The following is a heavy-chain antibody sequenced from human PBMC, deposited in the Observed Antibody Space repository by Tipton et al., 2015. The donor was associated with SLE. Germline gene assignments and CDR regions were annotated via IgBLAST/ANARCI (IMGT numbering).Heavy chain of an antibody. CDR3: ARDLVVGYYGMDV. D-gene: IGHD2-15*01. V-gene: IGHV3-30*04. CDR2: ISYDGSNK. CDR1: GASFSGYY. J-gene: IGHJ6*02. Sequence: SLRLSCAVYGASFSGYYWSWIRQPPGRGLEWVAVISYDGSNKYYADSVKGRLTISRDNSKNTLYLQMNSLRAEDTAVYYCARDLVVGYYGMDVWGQGTTVTVSS.